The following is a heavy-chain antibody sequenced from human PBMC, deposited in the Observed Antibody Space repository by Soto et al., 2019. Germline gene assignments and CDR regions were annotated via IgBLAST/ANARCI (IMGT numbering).Heavy chain of an antibody. CDR2: ISAGGGIT. J-gene: IGHJ4*02. V-gene: IGHV3-23*01. CDR1: GFTFSNYG. D-gene: IGHD3-22*01. Sequence: EVQLLESGGGLVQPGGSLRLSCAASGFTFSNYGMSWVRQAPGKGLEWVSGISAGGGITYYADSVKGRFTISRDNSRNTLYLQMNSLRAEDTAVYYCATLAYYDISGYYEYYFDYWGQGSLVTVSS. CDR3: ATLAYYDISGYYEYYFDY.